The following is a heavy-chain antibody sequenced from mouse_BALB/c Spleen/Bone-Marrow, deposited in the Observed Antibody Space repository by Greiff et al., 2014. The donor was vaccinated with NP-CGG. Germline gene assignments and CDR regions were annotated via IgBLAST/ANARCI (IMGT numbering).Heavy chain of an antibody. V-gene: IGHV1S34*01. Sequence: LVKTGASVKISCKASGYSFTGYYMHWVKQSHGKSLEWIGYISCYNGATSYNQKFKGKATFTVDTSSSTAYMQFNSLTSEDFAFYYCARSCWAYGYDGGYFFDYWGQGTTLTVSS. CDR1: GYSFTGYY. J-gene: IGHJ2*01. CDR3: ARSCWAYGYDGGYFFDY. D-gene: IGHD2-2*01. CDR2: ISCYNGAT.